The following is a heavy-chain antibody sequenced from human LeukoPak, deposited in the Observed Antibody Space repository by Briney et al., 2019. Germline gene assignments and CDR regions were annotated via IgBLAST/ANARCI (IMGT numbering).Heavy chain of an antibody. Sequence: PSETLSLTCAVYGGSFSGYYWSWIRQPPGKGLEWIGEINHSGSTNYNPSLKSRVTISVDTSKNQFSLKLSSVTAADTAVYYCASVGYSSSSTFDYWGQGTLVTVSS. CDR2: INHSGST. V-gene: IGHV4-34*01. D-gene: IGHD6-6*01. CDR1: GGSFSGYY. J-gene: IGHJ4*02. CDR3: ASVGYSSSSTFDY.